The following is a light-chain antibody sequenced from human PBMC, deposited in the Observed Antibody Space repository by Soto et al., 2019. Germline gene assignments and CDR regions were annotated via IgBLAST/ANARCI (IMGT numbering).Light chain of an antibody. V-gene: IGLV2-14*03. CDR1: SSDVGGYNY. CDR2: DVS. Sequence: SGLTQPASVSGSPGQSITIPCTRTSSDVGGYNYVSWYQHHPGKAPKLMIFDVSNRPSGVSNRFSGSKSGNTASLTISGLQPEDEADYYCSSYTTSNTRQIVFGTGTKVTVL. J-gene: IGLJ1*01. CDR3: SSYTTSNTRQIV.